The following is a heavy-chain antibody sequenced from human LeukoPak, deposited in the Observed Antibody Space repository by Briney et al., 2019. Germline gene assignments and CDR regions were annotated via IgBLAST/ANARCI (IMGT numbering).Heavy chain of an antibody. D-gene: IGHD2-15*01. CDR3: ARGSAGVRDIVVVVAATLDY. CDR1: GYTFSSYG. Sequence: ASVKVSCKASGYTFSSYGISWVRQAPGQGLEWMGRISAYNGNTNYAQKVQGRVTMTTDTSTSTAYMEFRSLRFDDTAVYYCARGSAGVRDIVVVVAATLDYWGQGTLVTVSS. J-gene: IGHJ4*02. V-gene: IGHV1-18*01. CDR2: ISAYNGNT.